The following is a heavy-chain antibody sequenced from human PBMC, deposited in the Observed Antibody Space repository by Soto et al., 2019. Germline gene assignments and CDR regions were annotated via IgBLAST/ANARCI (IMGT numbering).Heavy chain of an antibody. Sequence: GGSLRLSCAASGFTFSSYAMSWVRQAPGKGLEWVSSISGSSGVTYHADSVKGRFTISRDNSKNTLYLQMNSLRAEDTAVYYCAKSGYSGGPTLYFQHWGQGTLVTVSS. CDR2: ISGSSGVT. J-gene: IGHJ1*01. V-gene: IGHV3-23*01. D-gene: IGHD6-19*01. CDR3: AKSGYSGGPTLYFQH. CDR1: GFTFSSYA.